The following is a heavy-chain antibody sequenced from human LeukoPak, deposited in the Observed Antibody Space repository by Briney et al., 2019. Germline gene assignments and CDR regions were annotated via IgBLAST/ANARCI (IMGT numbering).Heavy chain of an antibody. V-gene: IGHV4-30-4*01. Sequence: PSETLSLTCTVSGGSISSGDYYWSWIRQPPGKGLEWIGYIYYSGSTYYNPSLKSRVTISVDTSKNQFSLKLSSVTAADTAVYYCARYGLRYDSSGFDYWGQGTLVTVSS. CDR1: GGSISSGDYY. J-gene: IGHJ4*02. CDR3: ARYGLRYDSSGFDY. CDR2: IYYSGST. D-gene: IGHD3-22*01.